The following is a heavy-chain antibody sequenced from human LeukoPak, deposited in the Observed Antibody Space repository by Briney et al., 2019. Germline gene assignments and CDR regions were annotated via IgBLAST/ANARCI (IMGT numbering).Heavy chain of an antibody. J-gene: IGHJ5*02. CDR3: AKGTQVVVIKVLWFDP. V-gene: IGHV3-23*01. CDR1: GFTFSSYA. CDR2: ISGSGDST. D-gene: IGHD3-22*01. Sequence: GGSLRLSCAASGFTFSSYAMSWVRQAPGKGLEWVSAISGSGDSTYYADSVKGRFTISRDNSKNTLYLQMNSLRAEDAAVYYCAKGTQVVVIKVLWFDPWGQGTLVTVSS.